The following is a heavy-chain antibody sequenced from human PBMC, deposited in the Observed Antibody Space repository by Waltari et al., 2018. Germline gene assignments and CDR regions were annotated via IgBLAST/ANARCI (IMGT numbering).Heavy chain of an antibody. D-gene: IGHD6-13*01. CDR1: GGSISSSSYY. Sequence: LSLTCTVSGGSISSSSYYWGWIRQPPGKGLEWIGSIYYSGSTYYNPSLKSRVTISVDTSKNQFSLKLSSVTAADTAVYYCATQPTGYSSSWPYWGQGTLVTVSS. J-gene: IGHJ4*02. CDR3: ATQPTGYSSSWPY. CDR2: IYYSGST. V-gene: IGHV4-39*01.